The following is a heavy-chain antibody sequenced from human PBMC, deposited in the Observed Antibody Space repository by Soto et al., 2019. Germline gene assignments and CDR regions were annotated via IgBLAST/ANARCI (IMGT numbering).Heavy chain of an antibody. CDR1: GFTFSSYA. CDR3: AKEGYYNLWSGSYLTY. D-gene: IGHD3-3*01. CDR2: ICGSGGST. Sequence: PVGSLRLSSSASGFTFSSYAMSWVSQAPGKGLEWVSAICGSGGSTYYADSVKGRFTISRDNSKNTLYLQMNSLRAEDTAVYYCAKEGYYNLWSGSYLTYWGKGTLVTVSP. V-gene: IGHV3-23*01. J-gene: IGHJ4*02.